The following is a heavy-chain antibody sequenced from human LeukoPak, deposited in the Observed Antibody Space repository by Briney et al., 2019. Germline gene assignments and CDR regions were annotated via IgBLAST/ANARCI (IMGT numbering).Heavy chain of an antibody. D-gene: IGHD3-10*01. Sequence: PGGSLRLSCAASGFTFSTYAMSWVRQAPGKGLEWVSAISGSGGSTYYADSVKGRFTISRDNSKSTLYLQMNSLRAEDTAVYYCANEYYYGSGSYYIVDAFDIWGQGTMVTVSS. CDR2: ISGSGGST. V-gene: IGHV3-23*01. J-gene: IGHJ3*02. CDR3: ANEYYYGSGSYYIVDAFDI. CDR1: GFTFSTYA.